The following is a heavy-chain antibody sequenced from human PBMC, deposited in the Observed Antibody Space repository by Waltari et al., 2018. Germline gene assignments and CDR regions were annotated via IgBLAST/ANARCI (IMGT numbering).Heavy chain of an antibody. CDR3: ARGVSLVMDV. Sequence: QVQLVQSGAEVKKPGSSGKVSCKAAGGTFSSYATTWVREAPGQGREWMGGIIPIFGTANYAQKFQGRVTITADESTSTAYMELSSLRSEDTAVYYCARGVSLVMDVWGQGTTVTVSS. J-gene: IGHJ6*02. CDR1: GGTFSSYA. V-gene: IGHV1-69*01. D-gene: IGHD3-16*02. CDR2: IIPIFGTA.